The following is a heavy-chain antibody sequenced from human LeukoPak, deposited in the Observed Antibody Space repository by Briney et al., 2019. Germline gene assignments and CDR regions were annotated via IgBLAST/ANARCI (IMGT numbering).Heavy chain of an antibody. V-gene: IGHV1-18*01. J-gene: IGHJ4*02. D-gene: IGHD3-3*01. Sequence: GASVKVSCKASGYTFTSYGISWVRQAPGQGLEWMGWISAYNGNTNYAQKLQGRVTMTTDTSTSTAYMELRSLRSDDTAVYYCASGAYDFWSGYSLYFDYWGQGTLVTVSS. CDR3: ASGAYDFWSGYSLYFDY. CDR1: GYTFTSYG. CDR2: ISAYNGNT.